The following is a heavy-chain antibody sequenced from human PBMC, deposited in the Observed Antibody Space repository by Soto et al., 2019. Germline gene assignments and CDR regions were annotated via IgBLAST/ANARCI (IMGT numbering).Heavy chain of an antibody. J-gene: IGHJ6*02. D-gene: IGHD5-12*01. CDR3: AKDVYSRYDQRGDYYGMDV. CDR2: ISYDGSNR. CDR1: GFTFSNFG. Sequence: QVQLVESEGGVVQPGRSLRLSCAASGFTFSNFGIHWVRQAPGKGLEWVAVISYDGSNRYYGDSVKGRFTISRDNSKNTLYLQMNSLRAEDTAVYYCAKDVYSRYDQRGDYYGMDVWGQGTTVTVSS. V-gene: IGHV3-30*18.